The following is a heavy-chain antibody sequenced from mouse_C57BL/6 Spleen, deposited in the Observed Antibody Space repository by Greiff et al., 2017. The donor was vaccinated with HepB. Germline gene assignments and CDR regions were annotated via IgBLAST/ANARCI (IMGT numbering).Heavy chain of an antibody. D-gene: IGHD1-1*01. CDR2: FHPYNDDT. CDR3: ARGYYGSRYWYFDV. Sequence: QVHVKQSGAELVKPGASVKMSCKASGYTFTTYPIEWMKQNHGKSLEWIGNFHPYNDDTKYNEKFKGKATLTVEKSSSTVYLELSRLPSDDAAVYYCARGYYGSRYWYFDVWGTGTTVTVSS. J-gene: IGHJ1*03. V-gene: IGHV1-47*01. CDR1: GYTFTTYP.